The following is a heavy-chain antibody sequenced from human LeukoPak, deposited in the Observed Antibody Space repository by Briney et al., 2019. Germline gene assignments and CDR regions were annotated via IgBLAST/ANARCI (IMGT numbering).Heavy chain of an antibody. Sequence: PGRSLRLSCAASGFTFDDYAMHWVRQAPGKGLEWVSGISWNSGSIGYADSVKGRFTISRDDAKNSLYLQMNSLRVEDTAIYYCAKGMYSSSSGTSDYWGQGTLVTVSS. CDR1: GFTFDDYA. CDR2: ISWNSGSI. V-gene: IGHV3-9*01. D-gene: IGHD6-6*01. CDR3: AKGMYSSSSGTSDY. J-gene: IGHJ4*02.